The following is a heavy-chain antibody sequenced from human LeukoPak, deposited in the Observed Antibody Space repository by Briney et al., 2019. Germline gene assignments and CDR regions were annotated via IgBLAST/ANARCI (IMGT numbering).Heavy chain of an antibody. D-gene: IGHD2-21*02. CDR1: GFTFDNYA. CDR2: INPDGRDT. V-gene: IGHV3-7*01. Sequence: GGSLRLSCAASGFTFDNYAMSWVRQAPGKGLEWVAHINPDGRDTYYVDSVKGRFTISRDNAQNSMYLQMNSLRVEDTAVYYCTSWGDTTAEYFQRWGQGTLVTVSS. J-gene: IGHJ1*01. CDR3: TSWGDTTAEYFQR.